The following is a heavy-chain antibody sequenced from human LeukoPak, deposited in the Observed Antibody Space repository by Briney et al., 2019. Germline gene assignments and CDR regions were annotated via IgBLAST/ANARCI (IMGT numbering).Heavy chain of an antibody. Sequence: ASVKVSCKASGYTFTSYYMHWVRQAPGQGLEWMGIINPSGGSTSYAQKFQGRVTMTRDTSTSTVYMELSSLRSEDTAAYYCARDNRRSDYYDSSGYQFDYWGQGTLVTVSS. CDR3: ARDNRRSDYYDSSGYQFDY. V-gene: IGHV1-46*01. CDR1: GYTFTSYY. D-gene: IGHD3-22*01. J-gene: IGHJ4*02. CDR2: INPSGGST.